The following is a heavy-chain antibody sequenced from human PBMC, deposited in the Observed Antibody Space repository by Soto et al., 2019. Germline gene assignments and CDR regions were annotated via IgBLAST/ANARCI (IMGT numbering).Heavy chain of an antibody. V-gene: IGHV3-30-3*01. CDR2: ISLNGNSL. D-gene: IGHD3-9*01. J-gene: IGHJ4*02. Sequence: WGSLRLSCTASEFSFCSYAMHWIRQSPGKGLDWVAVISLNGNSLHYADSVKDRFTISRDNSQSTLYLQMNNMRTEDTAVYYSASAFDSSRDYCNSWHQGTLCAVSS. CDR1: EFSFCSYA. CDR3: ASAFDSSRDYCNS.